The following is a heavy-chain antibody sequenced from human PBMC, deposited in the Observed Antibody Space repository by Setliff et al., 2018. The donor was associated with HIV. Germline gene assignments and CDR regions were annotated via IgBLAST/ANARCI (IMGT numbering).Heavy chain of an antibody. Sequence: TSETLSLTCAVYGGSFSGYYWSWIRQPPGKGLEWIGEINHSGSTNYNPSLKSRVTISVDTSKNQFSLKLSSVTAADMAVYYCARGFNYYDSSGDVDYWGQGTLVTVSS. D-gene: IGHD3-22*01. CDR3: ARGFNYYDSSGDVDY. CDR2: INHSGST. CDR1: GGSFSGYY. J-gene: IGHJ4*02. V-gene: IGHV4-34*01.